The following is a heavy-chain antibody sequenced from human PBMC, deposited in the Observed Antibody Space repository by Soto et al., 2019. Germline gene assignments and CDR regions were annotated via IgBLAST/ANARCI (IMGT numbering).Heavy chain of an antibody. J-gene: IGHJ4*02. CDR3: AKDYQMATTNYYFDY. CDR2: ISGSGGST. D-gene: IGHD5-12*01. Sequence: PVGSLRLSCAASGFTFSSYAMSWVRQAPGKGLEWVSAISGSGGSTYYADSVKGRFTISRDNSKNTLYLQMNSLRAEDTAVYYCAKDYQMATTNYYFDYWGQGTLVTVSS. V-gene: IGHV3-23*01. CDR1: GFTFSSYA.